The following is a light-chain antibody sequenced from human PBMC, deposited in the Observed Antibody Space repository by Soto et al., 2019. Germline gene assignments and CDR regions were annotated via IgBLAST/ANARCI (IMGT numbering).Light chain of an antibody. CDR1: SSDVGRYNF. Sequence: QSALTQPASVSGSPGQSITISCTGTSSDVGRYNFVSWYQQHPGKAPKLLIYDVTNRPSGISDRFSGSKSGNTASLTISGLQAEDEADYCCSSYTSSSTRVFGTGTKVTVL. CDR2: DVT. J-gene: IGLJ1*01. V-gene: IGLV2-14*01. CDR3: SSYTSSSTRV.